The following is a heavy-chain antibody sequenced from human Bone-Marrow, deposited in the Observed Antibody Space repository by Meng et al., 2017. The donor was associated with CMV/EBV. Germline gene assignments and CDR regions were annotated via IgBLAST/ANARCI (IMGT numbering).Heavy chain of an antibody. CDR1: GFTFSNAW. V-gene: IGHV3-15*01. CDR2: IKSKTDGGTT. D-gene: IGHD2-2*02. Sequence: GGSLRLSCAASGFTFSNAWMSWVRQAPGKGLEWVGRIKSKTDGGTTDYAAPVKGRFTISRDDSKNTLYLQMNSLKTEDTAVYYCTTVPLGYCSSTSCYIGSYGMDVWGQGNTVTVSS. J-gene: IGHJ6*02. CDR3: TTVPLGYCSSTSCYIGSYGMDV.